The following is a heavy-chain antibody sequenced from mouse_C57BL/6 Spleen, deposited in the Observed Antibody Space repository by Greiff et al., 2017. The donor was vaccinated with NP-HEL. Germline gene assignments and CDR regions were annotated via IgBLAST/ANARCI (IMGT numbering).Heavy chain of an antibody. V-gene: IGHV1-85*01. D-gene: IGHD1-1*01. CDR3: AREDGSSSTWFAY. Sequence: VHLVESGPELVKPGASVKLSCKASGYTFTSYDINWVKQRPGQGLEWIGWIYPRDGSTKYNEKFKGKATLTVDTSSSPVYMELHSLTSEDSAVYFCAREDGSSSTWFAYWGQGTLVTVSA. J-gene: IGHJ3*01. CDR2: IYPRDGST. CDR1: GYTFTSYD.